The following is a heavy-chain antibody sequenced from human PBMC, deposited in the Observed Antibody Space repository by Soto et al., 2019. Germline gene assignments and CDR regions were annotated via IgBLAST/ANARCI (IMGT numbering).Heavy chain of an antibody. CDR3: ARMSYFYDKWYFDL. D-gene: IGHD3-22*01. J-gene: IGHJ2*01. Sequence: SETLSLTCTVSGRSISSGGYYWSWVRQYPGKGLEWIAYIYHSGSTYYNPSLQSRLSMSIDKSQNQFTLKLNSVTAADTATYYCARMSYFYDKWYFDLWGRGTLVTVSS. CDR2: IYHSGST. V-gene: IGHV4-30-4*08. CDR1: GRSISSGGYY.